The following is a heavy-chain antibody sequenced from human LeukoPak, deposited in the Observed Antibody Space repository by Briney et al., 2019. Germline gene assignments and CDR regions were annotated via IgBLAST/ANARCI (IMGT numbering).Heavy chain of an antibody. Sequence: ASVKVSCKASGYTFTSYGISWVRQAPGQGFQWMGWISAYNGNTNYAQKFQGRVTMTTDTSTSTVYMELSSLRSEDTAVYYCAREGPFSSSSSFDYWGQGTLVTVSS. CDR2: ISAYNGNT. D-gene: IGHD6-6*01. CDR3: AREGPFSSSSSFDY. J-gene: IGHJ4*02. CDR1: GYTFTSYG. V-gene: IGHV1-18*01.